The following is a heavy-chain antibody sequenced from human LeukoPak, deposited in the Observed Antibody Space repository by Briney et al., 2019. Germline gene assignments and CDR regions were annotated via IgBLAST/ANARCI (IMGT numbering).Heavy chain of an antibody. V-gene: IGHV3-73*01. Sequence: GGSLRLSCAASGFTFSESHMHWVRQASGKGLEWVGHIRNNYATAYAASVKGRFTISRDDSKSTAYLQMNSLKTEDTAVYYCARQTNSCHDYWGQGTLVTVSS. D-gene: IGHD2-2*01. CDR1: GFTFSESH. CDR2: IRNNYAT. J-gene: IGHJ4*02. CDR3: ARQTNSCHDY.